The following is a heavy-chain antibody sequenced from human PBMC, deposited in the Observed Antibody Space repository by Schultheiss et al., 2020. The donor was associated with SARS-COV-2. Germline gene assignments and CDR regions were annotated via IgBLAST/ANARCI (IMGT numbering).Heavy chain of an antibody. CDR2: ISSSGSTI. CDR1: GFTFSSYE. D-gene: IGHD6-6*01. CDR3: ARDFSSSGAFDI. V-gene: IGHV3-48*03. J-gene: IGHJ3*02. Sequence: GGSLRLSCAASGFTFSSYEMNWVRQAPGKGLEWVSYISSSGSTIYYADSVKGRFTISRDNAKNSLYLQMNSLRAEDTAVYYCARDFSSSGAFDIWGQGTMVTVSS.